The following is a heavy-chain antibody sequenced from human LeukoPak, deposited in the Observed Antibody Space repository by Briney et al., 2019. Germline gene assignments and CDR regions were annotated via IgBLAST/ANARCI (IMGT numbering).Heavy chain of an antibody. Sequence: GGSPRLSCAASGFTFSSYAMSWVRQAPGKGLEWVSAISGSGGSTYYADSAKGRFTISRDNSKNTLYLQMNSLRAEDTAVYYCAKDSSRSYCYDSSGYIYWGQGTLVTVSS. J-gene: IGHJ4*02. CDR3: AKDSSRSYCYDSSGYIY. D-gene: IGHD3-22*01. CDR2: ISGSGGST. V-gene: IGHV3-23*01. CDR1: GFTFSSYA.